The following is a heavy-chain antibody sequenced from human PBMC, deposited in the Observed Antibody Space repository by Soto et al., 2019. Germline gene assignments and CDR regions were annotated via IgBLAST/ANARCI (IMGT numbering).Heavy chain of an antibody. D-gene: IGHD6-13*01. CDR2: IDSSGDST. V-gene: IGHV3-23*01. Sequence: PGGSLRLSCAASGFTFSNYAMSWVRQAPGKGLEWVSDIDSSGDSTYYADSVKGRFSISRDNSRNTLYLQMNSLRDEDTAVYYCTRRMGIATPRTYFFDYWGQGTLVTVSS. CDR3: TRRMGIATPRTYFFDY. CDR1: GFTFSNYA. J-gene: IGHJ4*02.